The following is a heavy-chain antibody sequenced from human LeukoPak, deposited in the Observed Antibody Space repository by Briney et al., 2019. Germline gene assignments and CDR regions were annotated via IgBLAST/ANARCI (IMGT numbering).Heavy chain of an antibody. CDR3: ARIGLGGPPDAFDI. CDR2: ISAYNGNT. J-gene: IGHJ3*02. D-gene: IGHD6-19*01. Sequence: ASVKVSCKASGYTFTSWGISGVRQAPGQGGEGMGWISAYNGNTKYAQKLQGRVTMTTDTSTSTAYMELRSLRSDDTAVYYCARIGLGGPPDAFDIWGQGTMVTVSS. V-gene: IGHV1-18*01. CDR1: GYTFTSWG.